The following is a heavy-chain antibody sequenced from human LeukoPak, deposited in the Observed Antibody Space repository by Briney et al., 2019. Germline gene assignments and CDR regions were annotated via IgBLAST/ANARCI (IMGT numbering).Heavy chain of an antibody. CDR3: TRSAVVLPYYFDY. J-gene: IGHJ4*02. CDR1: EYTLSELS. Sequence: ASVKVSCKVSEYTLSELSMHWVRQAHGKGLEWMGSFDPENGETLYAPDFQGRVSLTEDTSAATAYMELISLRSEDTAVYYCTRSAVVLPYYFDYWSQGTLVTVSS. V-gene: IGHV1-24*01. D-gene: IGHD3-22*01. CDR2: FDPENGET.